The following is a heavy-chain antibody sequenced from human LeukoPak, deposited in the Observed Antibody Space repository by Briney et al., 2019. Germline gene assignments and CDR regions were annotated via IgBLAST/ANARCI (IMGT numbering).Heavy chain of an antibody. CDR2: SNSYTEDT. CDR3: ARLGQQLILWFDP. CDR1: GYILTDYG. V-gene: IGHV1-18*01. D-gene: IGHD6-13*01. J-gene: IGHJ5*02. Sequence: ASAKVSCKASGYILTDYGITWVRQAPGQGLEWMGWSNSYTEDTDYAQKFQGRVTMTIDTSTSTAYMELSSLTSADTAVYYCARLGQQLILWFDPWGQGTLVTVSS.